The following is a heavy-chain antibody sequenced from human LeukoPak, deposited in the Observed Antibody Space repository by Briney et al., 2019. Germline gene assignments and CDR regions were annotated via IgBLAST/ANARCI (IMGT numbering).Heavy chain of an antibody. CDR3: TRTVNSASDF. D-gene: IGHD4-23*01. CDR2: INQNGGVK. Sequence: PGGSLRLSCAASGFTFSNAWMNWVRQAPGKGLEWVATINQNGGVKYYVDSVKGRFTISRDNAKTSLFLQMNSLRIDDTAMYYCTRTVNSASDFWGQGTLVTVSS. V-gene: IGHV3-7*03. J-gene: IGHJ4*02. CDR1: GFTFSNAW.